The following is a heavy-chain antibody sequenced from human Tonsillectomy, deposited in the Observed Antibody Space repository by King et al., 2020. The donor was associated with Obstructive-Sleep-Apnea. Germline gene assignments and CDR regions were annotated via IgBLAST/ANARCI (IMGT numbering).Heavy chain of an antibody. CDR1: GGSISSSSYY. D-gene: IGHD4-17*01. V-gene: IGHV4-39*07. Sequence: QLQESGPGLVKPSETLSLTCTVSGGSISSSSYYWGWMRQPPGKGLEWIGRIYYSGSSYYNPSLKSRVTISVDTSKNQFSLKLSSVTAADTAVYYCARDTHDYGDLFAPFFDYWGQGTLVTVSS. CDR3: ARDTHDYGDLFAPFFDY. J-gene: IGHJ4*02. CDR2: IYYSGSS.